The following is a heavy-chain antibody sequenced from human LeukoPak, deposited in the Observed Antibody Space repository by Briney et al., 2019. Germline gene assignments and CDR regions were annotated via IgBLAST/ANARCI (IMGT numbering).Heavy chain of an antibody. CDR1: GFTFSSYE. Sequence: GGSLRLSCAASGFTFSSYEMNWVRQAPGKGLEWISYISNSGSTKYYADSVKGRFTISRDNAKNSVFLQMNSLRAEDTAVYYCAAVIDYWGQGTLVTVSS. CDR2: ISNSGSTK. J-gene: IGHJ4*02. CDR3: AAVIDY. V-gene: IGHV3-48*03.